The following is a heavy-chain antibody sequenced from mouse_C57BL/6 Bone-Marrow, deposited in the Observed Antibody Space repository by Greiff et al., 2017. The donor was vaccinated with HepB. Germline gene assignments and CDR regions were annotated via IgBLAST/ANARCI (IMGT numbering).Heavy chain of an antibody. CDR3: ARQDYYGSSSSYWYFDV. D-gene: IGHD1-1*01. V-gene: IGHV5-6*01. CDR2: ISSGGSYT. CDR1: GFTFSSYG. J-gene: IGHJ1*03. Sequence: VQLQQSGGDLVKPGGSLKLSCAASGFTFSSYGMSWVRQTPDKRLEWVATISSGGSYTYYPDSVKGRFTISRDNAKNTLYLQMSSLKSEDTAMYYCARQDYYGSSSSYWYFDVWGTGTTVTVSS.